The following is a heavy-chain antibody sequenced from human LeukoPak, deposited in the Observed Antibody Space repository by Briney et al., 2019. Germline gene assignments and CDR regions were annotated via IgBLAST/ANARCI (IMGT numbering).Heavy chain of an antibody. CDR1: GFTFSSYS. Sequence: GGSLRLSCAASGFTFSSYSMNWVRQAPGKGLEWVSSISSSSSYIYYADSVKGRFTISRDNSKNTLYLQMNSLRAEDTAVYYCARVPPPVTPNAYYYYYMDVWGKGTTVTVSS. CDR3: ARVPPPVTPNAYYYYYMDV. V-gene: IGHV3-21*01. D-gene: IGHD4-17*01. CDR2: ISSSSSYI. J-gene: IGHJ6*03.